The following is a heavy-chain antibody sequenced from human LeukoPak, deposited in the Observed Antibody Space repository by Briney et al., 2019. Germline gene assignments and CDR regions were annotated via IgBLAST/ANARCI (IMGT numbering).Heavy chain of an antibody. Sequence: GGSLRLSCAASGFTFSSYAMNWVRQAPGKGLEWVSSIGGSGGSTSYADSVKGRFTISRDNSKNTLYLQMNSLRAEDTAVYYCAKDLEAAAGIFPIDYWGQGTLVTVSS. CDR3: AKDLEAAAGIFPIDY. D-gene: IGHD6-13*01. J-gene: IGHJ4*02. CDR1: GFTFSSYA. CDR2: IGGSGGST. V-gene: IGHV3-23*01.